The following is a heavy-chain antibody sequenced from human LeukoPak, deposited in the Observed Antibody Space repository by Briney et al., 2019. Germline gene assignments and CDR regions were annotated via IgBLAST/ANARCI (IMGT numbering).Heavy chain of an antibody. J-gene: IGHJ4*02. CDR1: GGSISSGSYY. V-gene: IGHV4-61*02. D-gene: IGHD3-10*01. Sequence: SQTLSLTCTVSGGSISSGSYYWSWIRQPAGKGLEWIGRIYTSGSTNYNPSLKSRVTISVDTSKNQFSLKLSSVTAADTAVYYCTKGRGIWGQGTLVTVSS. CDR2: IYTSGST. CDR3: TKGRGI.